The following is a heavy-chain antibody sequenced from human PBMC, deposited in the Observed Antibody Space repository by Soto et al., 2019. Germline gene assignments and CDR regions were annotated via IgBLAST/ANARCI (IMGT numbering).Heavy chain of an antibody. Sequence: GESLKISCKGSGYSFTGYWIGWVRQMPGKGLEWMGIIYPGDSDTRYSPSFQGQVTISADKSISTAYLQWSSLKASDTAMYYCARQFAQIAVAGQYGMDVWGQGTTVTVSS. CDR1: GYSFTGYW. D-gene: IGHD6-19*01. V-gene: IGHV5-51*01. CDR2: IYPGDSDT. J-gene: IGHJ6*02. CDR3: ARQFAQIAVAGQYGMDV.